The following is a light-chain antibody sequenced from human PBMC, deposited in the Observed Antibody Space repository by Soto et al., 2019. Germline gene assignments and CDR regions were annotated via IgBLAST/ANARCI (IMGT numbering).Light chain of an antibody. CDR2: RAS. CDR1: QSVTNN. J-gene: IGKJ1*01. CDR3: QYYNNRPPERT. V-gene: IGKV3D-15*01. Sequence: EIVLTQSPGTLSLSPLERATLSVRASQSVTNNFLAWHQQKPGQAPKVLIYRASIRATGIPDRFTGSGSGTEFTLTISSLQSEDFAVYYCQYYNNRPPERTFGQGTKVDI.